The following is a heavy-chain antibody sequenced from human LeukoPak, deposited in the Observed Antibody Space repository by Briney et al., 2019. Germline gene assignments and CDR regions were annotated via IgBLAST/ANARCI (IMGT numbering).Heavy chain of an antibody. CDR1: GGSISSGGYS. CDR3: ARGRGYFDY. J-gene: IGHJ4*02. V-gene: IGHV4-30-2*01. Sequence: SETLSLTCAVSGGSISSGGYSWSWIRQPPGKGLEWIGYVYHSGSTYYNPSLKSRVTISVDRSKNQFSPKLSSVTAADTAVYYCARGRGYFDYWGQGTLVTVSS. D-gene: IGHD3-10*01. CDR2: VYHSGST.